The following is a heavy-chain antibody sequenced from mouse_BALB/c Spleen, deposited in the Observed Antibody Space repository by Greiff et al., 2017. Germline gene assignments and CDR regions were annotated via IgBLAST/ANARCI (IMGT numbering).Heavy chain of an antibody. D-gene: IGHD2-10*01. CDR2: ISSGGST. CDR1: GFTFSSYA. Sequence: EVQGVESGGGLVKPGGSLKLSCAASGFTFSSYAMSWVRQTPEKRLEWVASISSGGSTYYPDSVKGRFTISRDNARNILYLQMSSLRSEDTAMYYCAREPYYGNYVAMDYWGQGTSVTVSS. V-gene: IGHV5-6-5*01. CDR3: AREPYYGNYVAMDY. J-gene: IGHJ4*01.